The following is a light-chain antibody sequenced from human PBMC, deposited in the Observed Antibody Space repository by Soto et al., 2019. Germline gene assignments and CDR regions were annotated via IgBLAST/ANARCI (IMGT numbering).Light chain of an antibody. V-gene: IGKV3-11*01. CDR1: QSVSGF. J-gene: IGKJ3*01. CDR2: DGF. CDR3: QHRRAWPPEIT. Sequence: DTFLTQFPATLSFSPGERATLSCRAIQSVSGFFAWYQQKPGQAPRLLIYDGFNRTPGTPTRFIGSESGTDFTLTISSLKPDDFALYYCQHRRAWPPEITFGPGTRVDFK.